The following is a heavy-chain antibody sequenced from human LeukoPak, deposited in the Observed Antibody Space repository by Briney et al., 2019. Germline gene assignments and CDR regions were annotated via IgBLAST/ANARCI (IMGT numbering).Heavy chain of an antibody. Sequence: ASVKVSCKASGYTFTNYGLSWVRQAPGQGLEWMGWISAYNGNTNYAQKLQGRVTMTTDTSTSTAYMELRSLRSDDTAVYYCAKNWGSYRDYYFDYWSQGTLVTVSS. CDR1: GYTFTNYG. D-gene: IGHD3-16*02. J-gene: IGHJ4*02. V-gene: IGHV1-18*01. CDR2: ISAYNGNT. CDR3: AKNWGSYRDYYFDY.